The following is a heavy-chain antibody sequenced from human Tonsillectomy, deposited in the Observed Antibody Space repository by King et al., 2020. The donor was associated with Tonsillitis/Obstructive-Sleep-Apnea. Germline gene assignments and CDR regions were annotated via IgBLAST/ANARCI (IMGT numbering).Heavy chain of an antibody. V-gene: IGHV3-11*05. CDR1: GFTFSDYY. CDR3: AREGGCSSTSCFRPFDF. Sequence: VQLVESGGGLVKPGGSLRLSCAASGFTFSDYYMSWIRQAPGKGLEWVSNISSSSSYTNYADSVKGRFTISRDNAKNSLYLQMNSLRAEDTAVYYCAREGGCSSTSCFRPFDFWGQGTLVTVSS. CDR2: ISSSSSYT. J-gene: IGHJ4*02. D-gene: IGHD2-2*01.